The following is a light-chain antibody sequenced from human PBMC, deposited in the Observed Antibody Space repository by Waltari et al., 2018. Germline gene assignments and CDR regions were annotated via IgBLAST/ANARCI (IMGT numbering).Light chain of an antibody. CDR3: QHYVSLPVT. CDR1: QSLSIY. V-gene: IGKV3-20*01. Sequence: EIVLTQSPGTLSLSPGERATLSCRASQSLSIYLAWYQQKPGRAPRHLIYHASSRATGVPDRFSGSGSGTDFSLTISRLEPEDFAVYYCQHYVSLPVTFGQGTKVEIK. CDR2: HAS. J-gene: IGKJ1*01.